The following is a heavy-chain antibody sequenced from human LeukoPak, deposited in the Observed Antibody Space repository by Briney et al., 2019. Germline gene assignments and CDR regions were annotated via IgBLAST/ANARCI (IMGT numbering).Heavy chain of an antibody. V-gene: IGHV5-51*01. CDR2: IYDGSSDT. J-gene: IGHJ4*02. D-gene: IGHD5-24*01. CDR3: AILNHPDGRVY. CDR1: GYTFTTSW. Sequence: PGKALKISCQGFGYTFTTSWIGWVRQLPGKGLEWMAIIYDGSSDTKYSPSFQGQVSISTDRSISTAYLQWSSLQASDTAIYFCAILNHPDGRVYWGQGTLVTVSS.